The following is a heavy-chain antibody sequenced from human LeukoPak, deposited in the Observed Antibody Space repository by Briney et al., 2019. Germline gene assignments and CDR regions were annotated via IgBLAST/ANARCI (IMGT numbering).Heavy chain of an antibody. J-gene: IGHJ5*02. CDR3: ARDPDVLMVYAGTLDP. CDR2: IWYDGSNK. V-gene: IGHV3-33*01. D-gene: IGHD2-8*01. CDR1: GYTFSSYG. Sequence: PGGSLRLSCGASGYTFSSYGMHWVRQAPGKGLEWVAVIWYDGSNKYYADSVKGRFTISRDNSKNTLYLQMNSLRAEDTAVYYCARDPDVLMVYAGTLDPWGQGTLVTVSS.